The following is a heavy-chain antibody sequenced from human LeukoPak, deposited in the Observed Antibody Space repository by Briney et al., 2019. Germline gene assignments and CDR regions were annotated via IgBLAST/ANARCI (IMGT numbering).Heavy chain of an antibody. D-gene: IGHD3-22*01. CDR2: VSYDESSI. Sequence: GRSLSPSCAASGFTFSTYGMHWVRQAPGKGLEWVAVVSYDESSIYYADSVKGRFTISRDNSKNTPYLQMNSLRTEDTALYYCAKDRDDYYDSSAYRNYFDYWGQGTLVTVSS. CDR1: GFTFSTYG. J-gene: IGHJ4*02. CDR3: AKDRDDYYDSSAYRNYFDY. V-gene: IGHV3-30*18.